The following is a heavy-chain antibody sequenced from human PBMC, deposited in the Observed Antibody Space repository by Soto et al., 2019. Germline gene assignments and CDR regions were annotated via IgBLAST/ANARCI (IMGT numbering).Heavy chain of an antibody. CDR2: ISAYNGNT. Sequence: ASVKVSCKASGYTFTSYGISWVRQAPGPRLEWMGWISAYNGNTNYAQKLQGRVTMTTDTSTSTAYMALRSLRSDDTAVYCWARDRGDVVVPATMRQWWLYYYYGMNVWGQGTTVTVSS. J-gene: IGHJ6*02. V-gene: IGHV1-18*01. CDR1: GYTFTSYG. CDR3: ARDRGDVVVPATMRQWWLYYYYGMNV. D-gene: IGHD2-2*01.